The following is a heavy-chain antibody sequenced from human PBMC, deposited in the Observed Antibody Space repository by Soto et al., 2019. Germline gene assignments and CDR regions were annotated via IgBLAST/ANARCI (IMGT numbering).Heavy chain of an antibody. CDR3: ARWRAGG. CDR2: IWYDGSNK. Sequence: QVQLVQSGAEVKKPGSSVKVSCKASGGTFSSYGMHWVRQAPGKGLEWVAVIWYDGSNKYYADSVKGRFTISRDNSKNSLYLQMNSQRAEDTAVYYCARWRAGGWGQGTLVTVSS. CDR1: GGTFSSYG. J-gene: IGHJ4*02. V-gene: IGHV3-33*01. D-gene: IGHD2-8*02.